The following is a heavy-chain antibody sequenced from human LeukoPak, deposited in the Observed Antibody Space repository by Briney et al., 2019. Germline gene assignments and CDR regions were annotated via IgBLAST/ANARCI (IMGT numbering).Heavy chain of an antibody. CDR3: ARDLNLTTRGFDY. D-gene: IGHD3-9*01. CDR2: ISTSGAST. J-gene: IGHJ4*02. CDR1: GFTFNNYA. Sequence: GGSLRLSCAASGFTFNNYAMTWVRQAPGKGLEWVSVISTSGASTYSADSVKGRFTISRDNSKNTLYLQMNSLRAEDTAVYYCARDLNLTTRGFDYWGQGTLVTVSS. V-gene: IGHV3-23*01.